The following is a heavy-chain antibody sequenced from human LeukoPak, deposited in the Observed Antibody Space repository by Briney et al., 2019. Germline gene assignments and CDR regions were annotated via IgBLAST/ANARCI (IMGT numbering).Heavy chain of an antibody. D-gene: IGHD3-3*01. CDR3: ATWAFYHDLDV. V-gene: IGHV3-43*02. CDR1: GFTLDAYA. Sequence: PGGSLRLSCVASGFTLDAYAMHWVRQVRGQGLEWVSLINADGSRTYYADSVKGRFTISRDNYKNSLYLQMTSLRPEDSALYYCATWAFYHDLDVWGRGTTVTVSS. J-gene: IGHJ6*02. CDR2: INADGSRT.